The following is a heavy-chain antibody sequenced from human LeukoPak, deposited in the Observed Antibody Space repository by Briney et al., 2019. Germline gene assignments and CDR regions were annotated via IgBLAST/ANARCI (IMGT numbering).Heavy chain of an antibody. Sequence: ASVKVSCKVSRYTLTELSMHWVRQAPGKGLEWMGGFDPEDGETIYAQKFQGRVTMTEDTSTDTAYMELSSLRSEDTAVYYCATVCYDILTGYRTFDYWGQGTLVTVSS. V-gene: IGHV1-24*01. CDR3: ATVCYDILTGYRTFDY. D-gene: IGHD3-9*01. CDR2: FDPEDGET. J-gene: IGHJ4*02. CDR1: RYTLTELS.